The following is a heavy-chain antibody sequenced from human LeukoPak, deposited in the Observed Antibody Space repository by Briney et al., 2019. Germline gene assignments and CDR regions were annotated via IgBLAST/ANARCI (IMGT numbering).Heavy chain of an antibody. D-gene: IGHD3-10*01. CDR1: GFTFSSYA. V-gene: IGHV3-23*01. CDR3: AKGRLQEGTVFRGVITPVDY. CDR2: ISGSGGGT. Sequence: GGSLRLSCAASGFTFSSYAMSWVRQAPEKGLEWVSTISGSGGGTYYADSVKGRFTISRDDSKNTLYLQMSSLSADDTALYYCAKGRLQEGTVFRGVITPVDYWGQGTLVTVTS. J-gene: IGHJ4*02.